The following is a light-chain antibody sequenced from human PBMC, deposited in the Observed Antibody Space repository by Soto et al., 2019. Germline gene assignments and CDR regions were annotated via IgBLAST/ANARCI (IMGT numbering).Light chain of an antibody. V-gene: IGKV3-11*01. CDR3: QHRNNRPFS. J-gene: IGKJ3*01. CDR1: QSVNNY. CDR2: DAS. Sequence: IVLTQSPATLSLSPGERATLSCSASQSVNNYLAWYQQRPGQAPRLLIYDASNRATGIPARFSGSGSGTDFTLTISSLEPEDFAVYYCQHRNNRPFSFGPGTKVDIK.